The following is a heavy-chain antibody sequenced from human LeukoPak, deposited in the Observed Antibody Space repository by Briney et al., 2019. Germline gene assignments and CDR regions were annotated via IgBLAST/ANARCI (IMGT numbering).Heavy chain of an antibody. V-gene: IGHV3-23*01. CDR2: ISGSGGST. Sequence: PGVSLRLSCAASGFTFSSYAMSWVRQAPGKGLEWVSAISGSGGSTYYADSVKGRFTISRDNSKNTLYLQMNSLRAEDTAVYYCANHDYGDYYFDYWGQGTLVTVSS. CDR1: GFTFSSYA. J-gene: IGHJ4*02. CDR3: ANHDYGDYYFDY. D-gene: IGHD4-17*01.